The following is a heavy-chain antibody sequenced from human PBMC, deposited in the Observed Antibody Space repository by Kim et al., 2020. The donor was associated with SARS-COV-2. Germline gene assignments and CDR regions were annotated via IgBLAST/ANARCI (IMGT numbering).Heavy chain of an antibody. J-gene: IGHJ3*01. D-gene: IGHD3-22*01. V-gene: IGHV1-3*01. CDR3: AREGHEGGYLT. CDR2: NT. Sequence: NTSNSLTFQGRLTITRNTSASTAYMELNSLRSEDTAVYYCAREGHEGGYLTWGQGTMVTVSS.